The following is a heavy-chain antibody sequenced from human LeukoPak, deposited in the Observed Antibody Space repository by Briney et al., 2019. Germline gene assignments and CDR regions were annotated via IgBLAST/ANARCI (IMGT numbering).Heavy chain of an antibody. Sequence: PGGSLGLCCEVSGFTFSRSATSGARRAPGRGLEWVSGISISGETTYYADSVQGRFSISRDNSKNTVYLQMYSLRVEDTAVYYCAKEEVPNDYWGQGILVTVSS. D-gene: IGHD2-2*01. CDR1: GFTFSRSA. CDR3: AKEEVPNDY. J-gene: IGHJ4*02. V-gene: IGHV3-23*01. CDR2: ISISGETT.